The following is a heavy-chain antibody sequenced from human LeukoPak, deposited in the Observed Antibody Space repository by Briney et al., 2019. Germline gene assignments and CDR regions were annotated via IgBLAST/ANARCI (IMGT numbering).Heavy chain of an antibody. V-gene: IGHV3-21*01. CDR3: ARDRSGSNWDKGRPDTFDI. D-gene: IGHD1/OR15-1a*01. J-gene: IGHJ3*02. CDR1: GFTFSSYS. CDR2: ISSASGYI. Sequence: GGSLRLSCAASGFTFSSYSMNWVRQAPGEGLEWVSSISSASGYIYNADSVKGRFTISRDNAKNSLFLQMNSLRAEDTAVYYCARDRSGSNWDKGRPDTFDIWGQGTMVTVSS.